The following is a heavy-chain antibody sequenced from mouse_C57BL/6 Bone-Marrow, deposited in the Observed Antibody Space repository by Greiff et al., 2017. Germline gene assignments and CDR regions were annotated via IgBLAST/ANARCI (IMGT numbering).Heavy chain of an antibody. J-gene: IGHJ4*01. CDR2: IDPYDSYT. CDR1: GYTFTSYW. Sequence: QVQLQQPGAELVMPGASVKLSCKASGYTFTSYWMHWVKQRPGQGLEWIGEIDPYDSYTNYNQKFKGKSTLTVDKSSSKAYMQLSSLTSEDSAVYYCARRWLYYGNDYYAMDYWGQGTSVTVSS. CDR3: ARRWLYYGNDYYAMDY. V-gene: IGHV1-69*01. D-gene: IGHD2-1*01.